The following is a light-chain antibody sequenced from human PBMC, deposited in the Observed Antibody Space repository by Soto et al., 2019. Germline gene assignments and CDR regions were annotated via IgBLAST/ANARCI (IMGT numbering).Light chain of an antibody. CDR1: SSDVGGYNY. J-gene: IGLJ3*02. V-gene: IGLV2-11*01. CDR2: DVF. CDR3: CSYAGSYTWV. Sequence: QSALTQPRSVSGSPGQSVTISCTGASSDVGGYNYVSWYQQHPGKAPKLIIYDVFKRPSGVPDRFSGSKSGNTASLTISGLQAEDEADYHCCSYAGSYTWVFGGGTKVTVL.